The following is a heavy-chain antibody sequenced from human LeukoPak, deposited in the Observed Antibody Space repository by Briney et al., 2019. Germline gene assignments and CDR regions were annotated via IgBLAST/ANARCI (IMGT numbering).Heavy chain of an antibody. CDR3: ARQVVAPLYYYYMDV. D-gene: IGHD2-15*01. V-gene: IGHV4-38-2*01. CDR2: IYHSGST. J-gene: IGHJ6*03. Sequence: SETLSLTCAVSGYSISSGYYWGWIRQPPGKGLGWIGSIYHSGSTYYNPSLKSRVTISVDTSKNQFSLKLSSVTAADTAVYYCARQVVAPLYYYYMDVWGKGTTVTVSS. CDR1: GYSISSGYY.